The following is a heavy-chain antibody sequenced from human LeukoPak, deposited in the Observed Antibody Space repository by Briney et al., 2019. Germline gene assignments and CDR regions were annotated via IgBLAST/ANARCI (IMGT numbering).Heavy chain of an antibody. D-gene: IGHD2-2*01. CDR1: GGSVSSGSYY. Sequence: SETLSLTCTVSGGSVSSGSYYWSWIRQPPGKGLEWIGYIYYSGSTNYNPSLKSRVTISVDTSKNQFSLKLSSVTAADTAVYYCASSEDIVVVPAALRSLAYWGQGTLVTVSS. CDR3: ASSEDIVVVPAALRSLAY. CDR2: IYYSGST. J-gene: IGHJ4*02. V-gene: IGHV4-61*01.